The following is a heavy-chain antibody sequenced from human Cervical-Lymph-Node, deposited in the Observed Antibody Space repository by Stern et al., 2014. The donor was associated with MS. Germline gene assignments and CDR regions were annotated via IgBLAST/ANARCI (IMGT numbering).Heavy chain of an antibody. CDR2: IYYTGST. CDR1: GGSIGSYY. CDR3: ATQQSGGWFAFDI. D-gene: IGHD6-19*01. Sequence: QVQLVQSGPGLVKSSETLSLTCTVSGGSIGSYYWSWIRQPPGKGLEWIGYIYYTGSTNYNPFLKSPVTISVDSSKNQFFLRLNSVTAADTAMYYCATQQSGGWFAFDIWGQGTMVTVS. V-gene: IGHV4-59*08. J-gene: IGHJ3*02.